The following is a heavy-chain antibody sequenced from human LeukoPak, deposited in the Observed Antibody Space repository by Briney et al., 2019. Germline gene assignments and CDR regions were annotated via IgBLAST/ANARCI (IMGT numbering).Heavy chain of an antibody. CDR1: GFTFSTYA. D-gene: IGHD1-26*01. CDR3: ATSGGSYWS. CDR2: ISGRDSTT. Sequence: GGSLRLSCAASGFTFSTYAMTWVRQAPGKGLEWVSGISGRDSTTYYADSVKGRFTISRENSKNTLYLQMNSLRAEDTAVYYCATSGGSYWSWGQGTLVTVSS. V-gene: IGHV3-23*01. J-gene: IGHJ5*02.